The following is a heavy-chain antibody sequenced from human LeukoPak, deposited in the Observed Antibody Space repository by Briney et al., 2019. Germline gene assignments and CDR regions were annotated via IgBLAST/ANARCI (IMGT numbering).Heavy chain of an antibody. V-gene: IGHV3-30-3*01. Sequence: GGSLRLSCAASGFTFSSYAMHWVRQAPGKGLEWVAVISYDGSNKYYADSVKGRFTISRDNSKNTLYLQMNSLRAEDTAVYYCAKAYPYSSGWYYWGQGTLVTVSS. D-gene: IGHD6-19*01. CDR3: AKAYPYSSGWYY. CDR2: ISYDGSNK. CDR1: GFTFSSYA. J-gene: IGHJ4*02.